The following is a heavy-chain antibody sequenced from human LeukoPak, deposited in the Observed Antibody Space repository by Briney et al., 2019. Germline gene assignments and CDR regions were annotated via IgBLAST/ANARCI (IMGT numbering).Heavy chain of an antibody. V-gene: IGHV4-4*07. CDR3: ARGYCSGGSCYSLGY. CDR2: ISTSVIT. CDR1: GGSISSYY. D-gene: IGHD2-15*01. Sequence: SETLSLTCTVSGGSISSYYWSWIRQPPGKGLEWIGRISTSVITNYNPSLKSRVTMSVDTSKNQFSLRLSSVTAADTAVYYCARGYCSGGSCYSLGYWGQGTLVTVSS. J-gene: IGHJ4*02.